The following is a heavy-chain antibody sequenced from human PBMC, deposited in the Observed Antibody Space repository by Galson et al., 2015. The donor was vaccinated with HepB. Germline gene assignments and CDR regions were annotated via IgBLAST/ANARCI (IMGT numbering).Heavy chain of an antibody. D-gene: IGHD2-15*01. Sequence: SVKVSCKASGYTFTSYYMHWVRQAPGQGLEWMGIINPSGGSTSYAQKFQGWVTMTRDTSISTAYMELSRLRSDDTAVYYCARAGETSGDGYRSGGSCSFNWFDPWGQGTLVTVSS. J-gene: IGHJ5*02. V-gene: IGHV1-46*01. CDR1: GYTFTSYY. CDR2: INPSGGST. CDR3: ARAGETSGDGYRSGGSCSFNWFDP.